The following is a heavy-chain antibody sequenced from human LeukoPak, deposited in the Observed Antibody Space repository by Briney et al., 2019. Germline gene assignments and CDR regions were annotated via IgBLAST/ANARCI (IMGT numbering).Heavy chain of an antibody. Sequence: LETLSLTPAVSLVSISSSIWCSWVRQPPGKGREWIGEIYHSGSTNYNPTLKSRVTISVDKSKNQFSLKLSSVTAAATAVYYCARDGGSYTSHDYWGQGTLVTVSS. V-gene: IGHV4-4*02. CDR2: IYHSGST. D-gene: IGHD1-26*01. CDR1: LVSISSSIW. J-gene: IGHJ4*02. CDR3: ARDGGSYTSHDY.